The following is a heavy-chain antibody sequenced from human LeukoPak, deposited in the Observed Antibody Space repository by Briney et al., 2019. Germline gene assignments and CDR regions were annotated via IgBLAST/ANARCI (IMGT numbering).Heavy chain of an antibody. J-gene: IGHJ6*03. D-gene: IGHD4-17*01. CDR1: GFTFSSYW. CDR2: INSDGSTT. CDR3: ARSTTHPYYNYMDV. V-gene: IGHV3-74*01. Sequence: GGSLRLSCTASGFTFSSYWMHWVRQAPGEGLVWVSRINSDGSTTTYADSVKGRFTISRDSAKNTLYLQMNSLRVEDTAVYYCARSTTHPYYNYMDVWGKGTTVTLSS.